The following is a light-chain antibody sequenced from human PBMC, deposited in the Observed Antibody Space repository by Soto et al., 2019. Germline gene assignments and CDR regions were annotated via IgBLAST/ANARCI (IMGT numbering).Light chain of an antibody. Sequence: DIVMTQSPLSLPVTPGEPASISCRSSQSLLHSNGYNYLDWYLQKPVQSPQLLIYLGSNRASRVPDRFSGSGSGTDFTLKISRVEAEDVGVYYCMQALQTPLTFGGGTKVEIK. J-gene: IGKJ4*01. V-gene: IGKV2-28*01. CDR3: MQALQTPLT. CDR1: QSLLHSNGYNY. CDR2: LGS.